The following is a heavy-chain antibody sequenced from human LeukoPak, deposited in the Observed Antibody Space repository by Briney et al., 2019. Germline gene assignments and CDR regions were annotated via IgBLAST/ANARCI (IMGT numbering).Heavy chain of an antibody. J-gene: IGHJ5*02. Sequence: SETLSLTCTVSGGSISSYYWSWIRQPPGKGLEWIGYIYYSGSTNYNPSLKSRVTISVDTSKNQFSLKLSSVTAAATAVYYCARLWGTYCSSTSCSPSSWFDPWGQGTLVTVSS. CDR1: GGSISSYY. CDR3: ARLWGTYCSSTSCSPSSWFDP. CDR2: IYYSGST. D-gene: IGHD2-2*01. V-gene: IGHV4-59*08.